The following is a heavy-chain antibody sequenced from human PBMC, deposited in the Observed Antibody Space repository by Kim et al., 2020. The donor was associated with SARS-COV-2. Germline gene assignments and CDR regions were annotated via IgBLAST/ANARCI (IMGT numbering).Heavy chain of an antibody. Sequence: ASVKVSCKASGFTFTNYGITWVRQAPGQGLEWMGWICAYNGDRKYAQRVQGRVTMTTDTSTSTAYMELRSLRSDDTAVYYCARVAQRHLDYYFDFWGQGTLLTVSS. CDR3: ARVAQRHLDYYFDF. J-gene: IGHJ4*02. CDR2: ICAYNGDR. V-gene: IGHV1-18*04. D-gene: IGHD6-25*01. CDR1: GFTFTNYG.